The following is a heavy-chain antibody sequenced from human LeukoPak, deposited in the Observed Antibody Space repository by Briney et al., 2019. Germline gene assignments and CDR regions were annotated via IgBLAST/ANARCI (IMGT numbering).Heavy chain of an antibody. V-gene: IGHV3-7*03. J-gene: IGHJ4*02. CDR1: GFSFSDHW. CDR3: ARNRGWLQFDY. Sequence: GGSLRLSCAASGFSFSDHWLDWVRQAPGKGLEWAAHIKGGGSQKYYVDSVKGRFTISRDNAKTSLYLQMDSLRAEDTADYYCARNRGWLQFDYWGQGTLVTVSS. D-gene: IGHD5-12*01. CDR2: IKGGGSQK.